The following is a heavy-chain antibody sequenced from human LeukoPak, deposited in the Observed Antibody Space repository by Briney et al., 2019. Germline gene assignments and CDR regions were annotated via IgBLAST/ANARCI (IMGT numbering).Heavy chain of an antibody. CDR2: INPNSGGT. D-gene: IGHD6-13*01. CDR3: SSSWYEYYYFDL. CDR1: GYTFTGYY. V-gene: IGHV1-2*02. J-gene: IGHJ2*01. Sequence: ASVKVSCKASGYTFTGYYIHWVRQAPGQGLEWMGWINPNSGGTNYAQKFQGRVTMTRGTSISTAYMELSRLRSDDTAVYYCSSSWYEYYYFDLWGRGTLVTVSS.